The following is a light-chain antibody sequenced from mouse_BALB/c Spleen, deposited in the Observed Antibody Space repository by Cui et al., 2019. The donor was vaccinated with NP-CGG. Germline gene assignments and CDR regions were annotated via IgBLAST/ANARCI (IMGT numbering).Light chain of an antibody. Sequence: QAVVTQESALTTSPGETVTLTCRSSTGPVINSNYANWVQEKPDHLFTGLIGGTNNRAPGVPARFSGSLIGDKAALTITGAQTEDEAIYFCALWYSNHWVFGGGTKLTVL. CDR2: GTN. CDR3: ALWYSNHWV. CDR1: TGPVINSNY. V-gene: IGLV1*01. J-gene: IGLJ1*01.